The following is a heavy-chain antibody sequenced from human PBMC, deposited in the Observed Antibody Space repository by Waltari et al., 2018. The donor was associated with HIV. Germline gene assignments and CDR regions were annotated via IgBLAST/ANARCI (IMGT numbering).Heavy chain of an antibody. J-gene: IGHJ4*02. Sequence: VHLLQSGAEMKKPGASVTVSCTTSGYTFTNFYIHWVRQAPGQGLVWVEMVNPDGGGTLYSEAFPSRLTLTADTSTSTAYLDLTDLTSEDAATYFCGRGTTDYINYWGQGSLVTVSS. D-gene: IGHD4-4*01. CDR2: VNPDGGGT. CDR3: GRGTTDYINY. CDR1: GYTFTNFY. V-gene: IGHV1-46*01.